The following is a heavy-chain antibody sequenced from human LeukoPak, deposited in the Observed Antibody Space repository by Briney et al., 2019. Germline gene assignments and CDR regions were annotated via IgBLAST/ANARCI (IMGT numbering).Heavy chain of an antibody. J-gene: IGHJ3*02. CDR2: IYHSGST. CDR3: ASATFNAFDI. CDR1: GGSISSSNW. V-gene: IGHV4-4*02. Sequence: SGTLSLTCAVSGGSISSSNWWSWVRQPPGKELEWIGEIYHSGSTNYNPSLKSRVTISVDTSKNQFSLKLSSVTAADTAVYYCASATFNAFDIWGQGTMVTVSS.